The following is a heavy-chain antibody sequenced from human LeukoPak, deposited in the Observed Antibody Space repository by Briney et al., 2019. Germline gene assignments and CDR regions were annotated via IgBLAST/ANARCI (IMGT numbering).Heavy chain of an antibody. CDR1: GFTFSSYS. D-gene: IGHD6-6*01. V-gene: IGHV3-21*01. J-gene: IGHJ4*02. CDR3: ARKRASQGIDY. CDR2: ISSSSSYI. Sequence: GGSLRLSCAASGFTFSSYSMNWVRQAPGKGLEWVSSISSSSSYIYHADSVKGRFTISRDNAKNSLYLQMNSLRAEDTAVYYCARKRASQGIDYWGQGTLVTVSS.